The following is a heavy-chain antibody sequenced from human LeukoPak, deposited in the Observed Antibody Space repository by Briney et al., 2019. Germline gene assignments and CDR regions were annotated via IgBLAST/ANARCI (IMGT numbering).Heavy chain of an antibody. CDR2: ISGSGGST. V-gene: IGHV3-23*01. CDR3: AKDLKMATISYFDY. CDR1: GFTFSSYA. J-gene: IGHJ4*02. D-gene: IGHD5-12*01. Sequence: GGSLRLSCAASGFTFSSYAMSWARQAPGKGLEWVSAISGSGGSTYYADSVKGRFTISRDNSKNTLYLQMNSLRAEDTAVYYCAKDLKMATISYFDYWGQGTLVTVSS.